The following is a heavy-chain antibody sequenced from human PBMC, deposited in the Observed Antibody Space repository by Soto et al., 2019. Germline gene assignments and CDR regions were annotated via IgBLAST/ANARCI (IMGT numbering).Heavy chain of an antibody. D-gene: IGHD6-6*01. CDR2: ISSSSSYI. Sequence: GGSLRLSCAASGFTFSSYSMNWVRQAPGKGLEWVSSISSSSSYIYYADSVKGRFTISRDNAKNSLYLQMNSLRAEDTAVYYCARDNIAARAGDYWGQGTLVTVSS. V-gene: IGHV3-21*01. CDR3: ARDNIAARAGDY. J-gene: IGHJ4*02. CDR1: GFTFSSYS.